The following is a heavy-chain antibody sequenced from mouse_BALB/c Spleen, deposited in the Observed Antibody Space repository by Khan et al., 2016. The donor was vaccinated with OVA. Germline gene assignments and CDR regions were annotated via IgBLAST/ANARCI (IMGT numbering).Heavy chain of an antibody. D-gene: IGHD2-14*01. CDR1: GYTFTTYT. CDR3: SEGGAYYRSDGWFAY. V-gene: IGHV1-4*01. J-gene: IGHJ3*01. CDR2: IIPSTDYT. Sequence: QVQLQQSGAELARPGASVKMSCKASGYTFTTYTIHWVKQRPGQGLEWIGYIIPSTDYTTYNQKFKDKATLTADKSSSTAYMQLSSLTSDDSAVYYFSEGGAYYRSDGWFAYWGQGTLVTVSA.